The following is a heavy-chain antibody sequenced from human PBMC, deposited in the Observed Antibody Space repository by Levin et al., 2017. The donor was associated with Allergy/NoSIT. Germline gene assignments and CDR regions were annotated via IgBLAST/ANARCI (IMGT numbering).Heavy chain of an antibody. CDR1: GFTFSSYA. CDR3: ARDGELYYYGSGSLCFDY. CDR2: ISYDGSNK. J-gene: IGHJ4*02. V-gene: IGHV3-30-3*01. Sequence: GGSLRLSCAASGFTFSSYAMHWVRQAPGKGLEWVAVISYDGSNKYYADSVKGRFTISRDNSKNTLYLQMNSLRAEDTAVYYCARDGELYYYGSGSLCFDYWGQGTLVTVSS. D-gene: IGHD3-10*01.